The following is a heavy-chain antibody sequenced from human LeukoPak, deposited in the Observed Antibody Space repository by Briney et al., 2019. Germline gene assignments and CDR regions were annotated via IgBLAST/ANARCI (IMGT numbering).Heavy chain of an antibody. CDR2: IWYDGSNK. D-gene: IGHD6-19*01. CDR1: GFTFSSYG. Sequence: GGSLRLSCAASGFTFSSYGMHWVRQAPGKGLEWVSIIWYDGSNKYYADSVKGRFTISKDNSKNTLYLQVNSLRAEDTAIYYCARDPGHNGWYGDNWGQGTLVTVSS. V-gene: IGHV3-33*01. CDR3: ARDPGHNGWYGDN. J-gene: IGHJ4*02.